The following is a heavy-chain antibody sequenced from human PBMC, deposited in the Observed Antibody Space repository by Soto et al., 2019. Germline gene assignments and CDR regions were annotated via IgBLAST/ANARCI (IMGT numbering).Heavy chain of an antibody. CDR1: GGTFSSYT. CDR2: IIPILGIA. V-gene: IGHV1-69*02. CDR3: VPGRVGATAERFDP. D-gene: IGHD1-26*01. Sequence: QVQLVQSGAEVKKPGSSVKVSCKASGGTFSSYTISWVRQAPGQGLEWMGRIIPILGIANYAQKFQGRVTSTADKSTSTAYMELSSLRSEDTAVYYCVPGRVGATAERFDPWGQGTLVTVSS. J-gene: IGHJ5*02.